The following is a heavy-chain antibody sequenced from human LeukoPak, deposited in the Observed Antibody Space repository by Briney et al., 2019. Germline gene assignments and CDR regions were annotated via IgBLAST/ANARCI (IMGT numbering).Heavy chain of an antibody. J-gene: IGHJ6*02. D-gene: IGHD3-10*01. CDR1: RFTFSSYL. CDR3: ARQEVTMFRGIIRRYYYYGLDV. CDR2: INSDGSST. V-gene: IGHV3-74*03. Sequence: GGSLRLSCAACRFTFSSYLIHCVRQAPGKGLVWVSRINSDGSSTTYADSVKGRLTISRDNAKNTLYPQMNSLRVEDTAVYYCARQEVTMFRGIIRRYYYYGLDVWGQGTTVTVSS.